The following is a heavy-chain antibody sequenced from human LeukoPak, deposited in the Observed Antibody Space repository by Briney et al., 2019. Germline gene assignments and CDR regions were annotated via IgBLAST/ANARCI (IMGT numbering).Heavy chain of an antibody. J-gene: IGHJ4*02. V-gene: IGHV3-20*04. CDR1: GFPFDDYG. Sequence: GGSLRLSCAASGFPFDDYGMSWVRQVPGKGLEWVSHINWNGGSRGYADSVKGRFTISRDNAKNSPYLQMNSLRAEDTALYYCARTNYDILTGYSKGIDYWGQGTLVTVSS. CDR2: INWNGGSR. CDR3: ARTNYDILTGYSKGIDY. D-gene: IGHD3-9*01.